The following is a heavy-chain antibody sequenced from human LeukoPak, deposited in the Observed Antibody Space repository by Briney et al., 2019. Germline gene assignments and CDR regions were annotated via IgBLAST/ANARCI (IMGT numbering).Heavy chain of an antibody. CDR2: ISFDGSNK. Sequence: GGSLRLSCAASRFTFSSYAMHWVRQAPGKGLEWVAVISFDGSNKYYADSVKGRFAISRDNSKNTLYLQMNSLRAEDTAVYYCARGGGGATSFDYWGQGTLVTVSS. CDR1: RFTFSSYA. CDR3: ARGGGGATSFDY. V-gene: IGHV3-30*09. J-gene: IGHJ4*02. D-gene: IGHD1-26*01.